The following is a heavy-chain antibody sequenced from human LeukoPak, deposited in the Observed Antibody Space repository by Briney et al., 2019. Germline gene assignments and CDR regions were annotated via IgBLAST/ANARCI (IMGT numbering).Heavy chain of an antibody. J-gene: IGHJ4*02. CDR1: GFTFSTYA. CDR3: AKDHSSGWYDY. CDR2: ISGSGDST. D-gene: IGHD6-19*01. Sequence: GGSLRLSCAASGFTFSTYAVNWVRQAPGKGLEWVSTISGSGDSTYYADSVKGRFTISRDNSKNTLYLQMNSLRAEDTAVYYCAKDHSSGWYDYWGQGTLVTVSS. V-gene: IGHV3-23*01.